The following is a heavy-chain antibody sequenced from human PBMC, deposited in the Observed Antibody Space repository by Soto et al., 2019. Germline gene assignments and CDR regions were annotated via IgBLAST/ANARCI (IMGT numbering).Heavy chain of an antibody. Sequence: QVQLQESGPGLVKSSQTRSLTCTVSGGSISSGGYYWSWIRQHPGKGLEWIGYIYYSGSTYYNPSLKSRVTISVDTSKNQFSLKLSSVSAADTAVYYCARGYNTADAFDIWGQGTMVTVSS. CDR2: IYYSGST. CDR3: ARGYNTADAFDI. J-gene: IGHJ3*02. V-gene: IGHV4-31*03. D-gene: IGHD3-10*01. CDR1: GGSISSGGYY.